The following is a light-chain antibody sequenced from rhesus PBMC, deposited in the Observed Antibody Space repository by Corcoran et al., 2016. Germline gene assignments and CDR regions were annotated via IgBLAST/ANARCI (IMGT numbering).Light chain of an antibody. J-gene: IGKJ4*01. Sequence: EIVMSQSPATLSLSPGETATLSCRASESVASYLAWYQPNPGQSPKLLVHSAYFRVTGIPDRFSGSGSRTEFTLIISSLEPEDVGVYHCQQYNDLLLPFGGGTKVELK. CDR3: QQYNDLLLP. CDR1: ESVASY. CDR2: SAY. V-gene: IGKV3-40*03.